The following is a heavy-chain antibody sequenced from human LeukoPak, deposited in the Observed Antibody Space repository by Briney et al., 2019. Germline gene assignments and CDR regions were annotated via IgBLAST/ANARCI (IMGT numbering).Heavy chain of an antibody. Sequence: ASVKASCKASGGTFSCYAISWVRQAPGQGLEWMGGIIPIFGTANYAQKFQGRVTITADESTSTAYMELSSLRSEDTAVYYCARDWQTSGFDYWGLGTLLIVSS. V-gene: IGHV1-69*13. J-gene: IGHJ4*02. CDR1: GGTFSCYA. D-gene: IGHD3-10*01. CDR2: IIPIFGTA. CDR3: ARDWQTSGFDY.